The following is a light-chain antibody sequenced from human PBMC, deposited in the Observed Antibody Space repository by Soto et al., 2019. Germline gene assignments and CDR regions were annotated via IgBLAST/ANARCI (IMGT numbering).Light chain of an antibody. CDR3: HHYGTSPLT. Sequence: EIVLTQSPGTLSLSPGQRATLSCRASQSVSSSYLAWYQQKPGQAPRLLIYGASSRATGIPDRFSGSGSGTDFTLTISRLEPEDFAVYYCHHYGTSPLTFGQGPKVEIK. CDR1: QSVSSSY. V-gene: IGKV3-20*01. CDR2: GAS. J-gene: IGKJ1*01.